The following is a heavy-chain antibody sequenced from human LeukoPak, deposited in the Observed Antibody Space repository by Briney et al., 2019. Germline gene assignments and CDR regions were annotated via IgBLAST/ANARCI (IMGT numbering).Heavy chain of an antibody. CDR1: GITFSNSA. Sequence: GGSLRLSCVPSGITFSNSALSWVRQAPGKGLEWVSTITKSGDQTYYADSVKGLFTISRDISKNTLYLQMNSLRAEDTAVYHCVKSAGKDGYRDVFDIWGQGTVVTVSS. J-gene: IGHJ3*02. V-gene: IGHV3-23*01. CDR3: VKSAGKDGYRDVFDI. CDR2: ITKSGDQT. D-gene: IGHD5-24*01.